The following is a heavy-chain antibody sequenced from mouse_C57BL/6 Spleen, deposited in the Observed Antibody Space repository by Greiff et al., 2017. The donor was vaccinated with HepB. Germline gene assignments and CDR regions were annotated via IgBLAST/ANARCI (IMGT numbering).Heavy chain of an antibody. CDR2: IDPNSGGT. V-gene: IGHV1-72*01. CDR3: ARSENWDEVWFAY. CDR1: GYTFTSYW. D-gene: IGHD4-1*01. J-gene: IGHJ3*01. Sequence: VQLQQPGAELVKPGASVKLSCKASGYTFTSYWMHWVKQRPGRGLEWSGRIDPNSGGTKYNEKFKSKATLTVDKPSSTAYMQLSSLTSEDSAVYYCARSENWDEVWFAYWGQGTLVTVSA.